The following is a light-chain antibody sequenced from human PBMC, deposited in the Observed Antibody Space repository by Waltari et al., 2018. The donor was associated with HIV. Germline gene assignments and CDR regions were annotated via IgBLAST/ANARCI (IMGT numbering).Light chain of an antibody. CDR1: SSDIGDYNL. CDR2: EGI. Sequence: QSALTQPASVSGSPGQSITISCPGTSSDIGDYNLVSWYQQHPGKAPKIIIYEGIKRPSVVSYRSPGSKPANTASLTISWLQAEDEADYFCSSYGGSSNWLFGGGPKLTVL. CDR3: SSYGGSSNWL. J-gene: IGLJ2*01. V-gene: IGLV2-23*01.